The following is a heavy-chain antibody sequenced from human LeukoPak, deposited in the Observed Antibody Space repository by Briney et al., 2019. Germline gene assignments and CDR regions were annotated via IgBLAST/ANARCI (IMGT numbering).Heavy chain of an antibody. J-gene: IGHJ4*02. CDR2: INHGGST. Sequence: SETLSLTCAVYGGSFSGYYWSWIRQPPGKGLEWIGEINHGGSTSYNPSLKSRVTMSVDSSKNQFSLKLSSVTAADTAVYYCARARPHRYSSSCFDYWGQGTLVTVSS. CDR1: GGSFSGYY. CDR3: ARARPHRYSSSCFDY. V-gene: IGHV4-34*01. D-gene: IGHD6-13*01.